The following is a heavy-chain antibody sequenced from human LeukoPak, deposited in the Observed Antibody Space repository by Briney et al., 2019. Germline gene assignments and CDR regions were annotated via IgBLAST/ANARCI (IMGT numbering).Heavy chain of an antibody. CDR2: ISAYNGNT. Sequence: ASVKVSCKAFGYTFTSNYMHWVRQAPGQGLEWMGWISAYNGNTNYAQKLQGRVTMTTDTSTSTAYMELRSLRSDDTAVYYCARDHPSTMVRGVINWFDPWGQGTLVTVSS. D-gene: IGHD3-10*01. CDR1: GYTFTSNY. V-gene: IGHV1-18*04. J-gene: IGHJ5*02. CDR3: ARDHPSTMVRGVINWFDP.